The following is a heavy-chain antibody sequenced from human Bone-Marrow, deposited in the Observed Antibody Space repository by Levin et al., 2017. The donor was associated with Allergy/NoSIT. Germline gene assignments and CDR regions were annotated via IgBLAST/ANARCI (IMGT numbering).Heavy chain of an antibody. V-gene: IGHV3-48*02. CDR1: GLTFSSHN. J-gene: IGHJ4*02. CDR3: ATTNAFYYGSGSVY. CDR2: ISSRSSDKNTI. Sequence: PGESLKISCAASGLTFSSHNMNWVRQAPGKGLEWVSYISSRSSDKNTIYYADSVKGRFTISRDDAKNSLFLQMNSLRDDDTAVYYCATTNAFYYGSGSVYWGQGTLVTVSS. D-gene: IGHD3-10*01.